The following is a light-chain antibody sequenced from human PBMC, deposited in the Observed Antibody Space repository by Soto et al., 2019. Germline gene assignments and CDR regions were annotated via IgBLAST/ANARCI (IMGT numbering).Light chain of an antibody. CDR3: QQYGSSTPIT. CDR2: GAS. Sequence: EIELTPSPCTLSVSPGERATLSCRASQSVSSYLAWYQQKPGQALRLLIYGASTRATGIPDRFSGSGSGTDFTLTISRLEPEDFAVYYCQQYGSSTPITFGQGTRLEIK. CDR1: QSVSSY. V-gene: IGKV3-20*01. J-gene: IGKJ5*01.